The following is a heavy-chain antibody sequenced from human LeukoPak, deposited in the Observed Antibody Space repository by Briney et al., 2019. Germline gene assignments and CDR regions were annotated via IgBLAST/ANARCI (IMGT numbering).Heavy chain of an antibody. CDR1: GFTFSSYG. CDR2: ISSDGGST. V-gene: IGHV3-64D*06. Sequence: HPGGSLRLSCSASGFTFSSYGMHWVRQAPGKGLEYVSAISSDGGSTYYADSVKGRFTISRGNSKNTLYLQVRSLRAEDTAVYYCVPLYHGGVAYWGQGTLVTVSS. J-gene: IGHJ4*02. CDR3: VPLYHGGVAY. D-gene: IGHD3-16*02.